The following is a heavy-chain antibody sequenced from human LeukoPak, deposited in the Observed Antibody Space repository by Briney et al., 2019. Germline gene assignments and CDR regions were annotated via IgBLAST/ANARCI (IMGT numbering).Heavy chain of an antibody. Sequence: GGSLRLSCAASGFTFNTYTMNWVRQAPGKGLEWVSYISGSSGIIDYADSVRGRFTISRDNAKNSLYLQMNSLRAEDTAVYYCAKGDDYYDSSGYWSFYFDYWGQGTLVTVSS. D-gene: IGHD3-22*01. CDR3: AKGDDYYDSSGYWSFYFDY. V-gene: IGHV3-48*01. CDR1: GFTFNTYT. J-gene: IGHJ4*02. CDR2: ISGSSGII.